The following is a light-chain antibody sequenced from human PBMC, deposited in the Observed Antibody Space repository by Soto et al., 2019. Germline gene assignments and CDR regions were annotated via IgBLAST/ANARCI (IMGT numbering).Light chain of an antibody. CDR1: NSDVGAYKF. CDR2: DVT. Sequence: QSALTQPRSVSGSPGQSVTISCTGSNSDVGAYKFVSWLQHNPGEAPKVMIYDVTQRPSGVTDRFSGTKSGNTASLTISGLQAEDEADYYCCSYAGSYTWVFGSGTKLTVL. V-gene: IGLV2-11*01. J-gene: IGLJ1*01. CDR3: CSYAGSYTWV.